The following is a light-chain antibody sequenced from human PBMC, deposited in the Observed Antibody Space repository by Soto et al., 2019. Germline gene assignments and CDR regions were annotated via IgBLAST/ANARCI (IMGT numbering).Light chain of an antibody. CDR1: SSDVGGFNY. CDR2: EVS. CDR3: SSYTTSSALDV. Sequence: QSALTQPASVSGSPGQSITISCTGTSSDVGGFNYVSWYQQHPGKAPKLMIYEVSNRPSGVSNRFSGSKSGNTAYLIISGLQADDEADYYCSSYTTSSALDVFGAGTKLTVL. V-gene: IGLV2-14*01. J-gene: IGLJ1*01.